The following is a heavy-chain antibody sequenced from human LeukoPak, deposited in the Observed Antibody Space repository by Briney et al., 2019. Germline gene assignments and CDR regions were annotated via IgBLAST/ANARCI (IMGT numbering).Heavy chain of an antibody. Sequence: ASVKVSCKASGGTFSSYAISWVRQAPGQGLEWMGGIIPIFGTANYAQKFQGRVTITTDESTSTAYMELSSLRSEGTAVYYCARGIVAYCGGDCYSAPKEYFQHWGQGTLVTVSS. V-gene: IGHV1-69*05. D-gene: IGHD2-21*02. J-gene: IGHJ1*01. CDR1: GGTFSSYA. CDR2: IIPIFGTA. CDR3: ARGIVAYCGGDCYSAPKEYFQH.